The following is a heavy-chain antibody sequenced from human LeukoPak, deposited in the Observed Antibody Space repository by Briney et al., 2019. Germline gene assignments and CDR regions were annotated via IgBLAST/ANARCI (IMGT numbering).Heavy chain of an antibody. CDR2: ISGSGGST. CDR1: GFTFSSYA. J-gene: IGHJ4*02. V-gene: IGHV3-23*01. Sequence: PGGSLRLSCAASGFTFSSYAMSWVRQAPGKGLEWVSAISGSGGSTYYADSVKGRFTISRDNSKNTLYLQMNGLRAEDTAVYYCAKGVIYSVRGAYFDYWGQGTLVTVSS. CDR3: AKGVIYSVRGAYFDY. D-gene: IGHD5/OR15-5a*01.